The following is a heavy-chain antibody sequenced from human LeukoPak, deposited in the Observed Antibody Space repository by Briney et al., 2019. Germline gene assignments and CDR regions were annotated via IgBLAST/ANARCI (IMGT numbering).Heavy chain of an antibody. V-gene: IGHV3-7*01. J-gene: IGHJ4*02. CDR3: ARVDLDCSSTSCYDNGFDY. CDR2: IKQDGSEK. CDR1: GFTFSSYW. D-gene: IGHD2-2*01. Sequence: PGGSLRLSCAASGFTFSSYWMSWVRQAPGKGLEWVANIKQDGSEKYYVDSVKGRFTISRDNAKNSLYLQMNSLRAEDTAVCYCARVDLDCSSTSCYDNGFDYWGQGTLVTVSS.